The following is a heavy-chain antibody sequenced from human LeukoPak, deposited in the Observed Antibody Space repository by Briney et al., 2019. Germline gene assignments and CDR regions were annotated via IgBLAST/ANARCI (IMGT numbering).Heavy chain of an antibody. D-gene: IGHD3-22*01. V-gene: IGHV1-18*04. J-gene: IGHJ3*02. CDR1: GYTFTDYY. CDR3: AKNYYYDNTGYWGAFDI. Sequence: GASVKVSCKASGYTFTDYYMHWVRQAPGQGLEWMGWISTYNGKRNYAQKFQDRVTMTTDTSTSTAYMELRSLRSDDTAIYHCAKNYYYDNTGYWGAFDIWGQGTMVTVSS. CDR2: ISTYNGKR.